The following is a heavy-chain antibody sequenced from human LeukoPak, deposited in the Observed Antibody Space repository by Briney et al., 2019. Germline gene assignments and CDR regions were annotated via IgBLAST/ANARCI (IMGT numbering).Heavy chain of an antibody. CDR2: IYYSGST. CDR1: GGSISSSSYY. V-gene: IGHV4-39*01. J-gene: IGHJ4*02. CDR3: ARYVRFSL. Sequence: SETLSLTCTVSGGSISSSSYYWGWIRQPPGKGLEWIGSIYYSGSTYYNPSLKSRVTISVDTSKNQFSLKLSSVTAADTAVYYCARYVRFSLWGQGTLVTVSS. D-gene: IGHD3-10*02.